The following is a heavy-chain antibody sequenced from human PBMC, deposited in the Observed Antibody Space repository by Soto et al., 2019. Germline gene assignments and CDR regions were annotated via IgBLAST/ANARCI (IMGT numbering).Heavy chain of an antibody. D-gene: IGHD5-12*01. CDR2: INAGNGNT. CDR1: GYTFTSYA. J-gene: IGHJ6*03. CDR3: ACVFDSCYAPIYYIYV. Sequence: ASVKVSCKASGYTFTSYAMHWVRQAPGQRLEWMGWINAGNGNTKYSQKVQGRVTITRDTSASTAYMELRSLRSDDTAVYYCACVFDSCYAPIYYIYVSAQRTTVPVSS. V-gene: IGHV1-3*01.